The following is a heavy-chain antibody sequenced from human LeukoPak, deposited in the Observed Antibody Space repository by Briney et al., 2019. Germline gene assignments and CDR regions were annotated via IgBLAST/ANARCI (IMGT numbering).Heavy chain of an antibody. Sequence: ASVKVSCKASGYTFTSYYMHWVRQAPGEGLEWMGIINPSGGSTSYAQKFQGRVTMTRDMSTSTVYMELSSLRSEDTAVYYCAKDQKRGYSYGYLFYYYYMDVWGKGTTVTISS. J-gene: IGHJ6*03. CDR3: AKDQKRGYSYGYLFYYYYMDV. CDR1: GYTFTSYY. D-gene: IGHD5-18*01. V-gene: IGHV1-46*01. CDR2: INPSGGST.